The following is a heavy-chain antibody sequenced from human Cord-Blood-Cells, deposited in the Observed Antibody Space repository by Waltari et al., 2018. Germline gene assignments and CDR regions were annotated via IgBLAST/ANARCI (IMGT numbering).Heavy chain of an antibody. CDR1: GFTFSSYG. CDR3: ARAGSHSSSWFDY. V-gene: IGHV3-33*01. J-gene: IGHJ4*02. D-gene: IGHD6-13*01. CDR2: IWYDGSNK. Sequence: QVQLVESGGGVVQPGRSLRLSCAASGFTFSSYGMHWVRQAPGKGLEWVAVIWYDGSNKYYADSVKGRFTISRDNSKNTLYLQMNSLRAEDTAVCYCARAGSHSSSWFDYWGQGTLVTVSS.